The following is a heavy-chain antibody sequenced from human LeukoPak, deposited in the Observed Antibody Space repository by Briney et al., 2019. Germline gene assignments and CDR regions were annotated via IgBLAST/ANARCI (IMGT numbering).Heavy chain of an antibody. CDR2: ISDSGTP. CDR3: VRGNVKHYHSVADEYYYYMDV. V-gene: IGHV4-34*01. D-gene: IGHD6-19*01. Sequence: PSETLSLTCAVYGDSFSGFYWTWVRQAPGKGLEWIGEISDSGTPRYNPSLNSRITVTLDTSKKQISLNLSPVTAADTAVYYCVRGNVKHYHSVADEYYYYMDVWGKGTAVIVSS. CDR1: GDSFSGFY. J-gene: IGHJ6*03.